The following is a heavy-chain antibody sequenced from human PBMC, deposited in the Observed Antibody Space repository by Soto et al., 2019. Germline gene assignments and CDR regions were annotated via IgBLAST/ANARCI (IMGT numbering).Heavy chain of an antibody. CDR1: GYTFTSYD. J-gene: IGHJ4*02. D-gene: IGHD3-16*01. Sequence: QVQLVQSGAEVKKPGASVKVSCKASGYTFTSYDINWVRQATGQGLEWMGWMNPNSGNTGYAQKFQGRVTMTRNTSMSTAYMELSSLRSEDTAVYYCAVPYDYVWGTPHYWGQGTLVTVSS. V-gene: IGHV1-8*01. CDR2: MNPNSGNT. CDR3: AVPYDYVWGTPHY.